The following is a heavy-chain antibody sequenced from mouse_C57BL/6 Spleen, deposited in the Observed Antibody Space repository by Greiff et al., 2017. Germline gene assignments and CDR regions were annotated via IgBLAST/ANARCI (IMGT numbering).Heavy chain of an antibody. CDR2: IWSGGST. CDR1: GFSLTSYG. CDR3: ARSWDYDYDGAFAY. D-gene: IGHD2-4*01. V-gene: IGHV2-2*01. J-gene: IGHJ3*01. Sequence: QVHVKQSGPGLVQPSQSLSITCTVSGFSLTSYGVHWVRQSPGKGLEWLGVIWSGGSTDYNAAFISRLSISKDNSKSQVFFKMNSLQADDTAIYYCARSWDYDYDGAFAYWGQGTLVTVSA.